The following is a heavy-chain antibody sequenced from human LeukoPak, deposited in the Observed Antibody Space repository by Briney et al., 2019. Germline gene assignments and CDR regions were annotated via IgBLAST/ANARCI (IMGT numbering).Heavy chain of an antibody. D-gene: IGHD2/OR15-2a*01. CDR3: ARGRFFYGWGIDV. CDR2: IKGDETEK. Sequence: GSLRFSCAASGFTFSDFGMNWVRQAPGKGLEWVAFIKGDETEKHYVDSLKGRFTISRDNAENSLSLQMSSLTVEDTAVYFCARGRFFYGWGIDVWGQGTTVIVSS. J-gene: IGHJ6*02. CDR1: GFTFSDFG. V-gene: IGHV3-7*01.